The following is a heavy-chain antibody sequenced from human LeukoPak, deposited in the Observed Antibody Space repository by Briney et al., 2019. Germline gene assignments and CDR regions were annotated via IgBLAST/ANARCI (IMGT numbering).Heavy chain of an antibody. D-gene: IGHD2-2*01. CDR2: IYYTGST. CDR1: GGSISGFF. Sequence: SETLSLTGTVSGGSISGFFWSWIRQPPGKGLEWIGYIYYTGSTNYNPSLKSRVTISVDTSKNQFSLKLSSVTTADTAIYYCAKTRFCISTSCYADTWGQGTMVTVSS. J-gene: IGHJ3*01. CDR3: AKTRFCISTSCYADT. V-gene: IGHV4-59*01.